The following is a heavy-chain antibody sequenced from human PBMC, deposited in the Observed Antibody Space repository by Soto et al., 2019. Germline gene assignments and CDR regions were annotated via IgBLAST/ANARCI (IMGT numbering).Heavy chain of an antibody. CDR2: ISGSGGST. J-gene: IGHJ6*02. V-gene: IGHV3-23*01. CDR1: GFTFSSYA. CDR3: AKGNGIAPARRLMDV. D-gene: IGHD1-26*01. Sequence: EVQLLESGGGLVQPGGSLRLSCAASGFTFSSYAMSWVRQAPGKGLGWVSAISGSGGSTYYADSVKGRFTISRDNSKNTLYLQMNSLRAEDTAVYYCAKGNGIAPARRLMDVWGQGTTVTVSS.